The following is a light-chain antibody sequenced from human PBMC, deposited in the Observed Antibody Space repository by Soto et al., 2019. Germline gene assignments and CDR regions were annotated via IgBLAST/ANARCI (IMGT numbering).Light chain of an antibody. CDR2: DAS. CDR3: QQYNTYPYT. V-gene: IGKV1-5*01. CDR1: QSVNAW. Sequence: DIQMTQSPSTLSASVGDRVTVTCRASQSVNAWLAWYQQKPGKAPKLLIYDASTLVSGVPSRFSGGGSGTGFTLTISSLQPDDFGTYYCQQYNTYPYTFGRGTKVDIK. J-gene: IGKJ2*01.